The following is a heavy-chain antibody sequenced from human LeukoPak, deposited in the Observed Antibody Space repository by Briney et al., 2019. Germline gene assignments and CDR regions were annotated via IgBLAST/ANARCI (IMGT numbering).Heavy chain of an antibody. CDR2: INPKIAGT. V-gene: IGHV1-2*02. D-gene: IGHD6-13*01. CDR1: GYTSTGYN. CDR3: ARGSGARYYSSSWYGSGWLDP. Sequence: PSLKVSCTASGYTSTGYNMHGGRHSPGQRVEWIGGINPKIAGTNYAQKFQGRVTMTRDTSISTGYMELSRLRSDDTAVYYCARGSGARYYSSSWYGSGWLDPWGQGTVVTVSS. J-gene: IGHJ5*02.